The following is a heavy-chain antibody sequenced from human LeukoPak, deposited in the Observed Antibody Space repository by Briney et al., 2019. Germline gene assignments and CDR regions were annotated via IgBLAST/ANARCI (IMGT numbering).Heavy chain of an antibody. Sequence: ASVKVSCKAAGNIFTNYWIERVRQAPGQGLEWVALINPNDDSTTYAHKFQGRVTMTRDTSTSTVYMDLSSLTSEDTAVYYCARAPRNSSTMLDYWGQGTLVTVSS. CDR1: GNIFTNYW. CDR2: INPNDDST. V-gene: IGHV1-46*01. D-gene: IGHD6-13*01. CDR3: ARAPRNSSTMLDY. J-gene: IGHJ4*02.